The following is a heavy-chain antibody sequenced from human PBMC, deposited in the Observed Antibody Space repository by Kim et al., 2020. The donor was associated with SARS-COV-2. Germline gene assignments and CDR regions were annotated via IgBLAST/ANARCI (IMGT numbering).Heavy chain of an antibody. CDR1: GYTFINYA. CDR2: INTNTGHP. J-gene: IGHJ5*02. CDR3: ARERGGGHYNWFDP. V-gene: IGHV7-4-1*02. Sequence: ASVKVSCKGSGYTFINYAMNWVRQAPGQGLEWMGWINTNTGHPTYAQGFTGRFAFSLDTSVRTAYLQITNLEPEDTAVYYCARERGGGHYNWFDPRGQGTLVTVSS. D-gene: IGHD2-15*01.